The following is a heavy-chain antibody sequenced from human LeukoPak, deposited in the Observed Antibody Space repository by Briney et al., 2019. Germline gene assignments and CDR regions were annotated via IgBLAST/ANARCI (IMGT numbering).Heavy chain of an antibody. CDR1: GLSFCGDA. J-gene: IGHJ4*02. CDR3: TINYYNGSLYEDY. D-gene: IGHD3-22*01. Sequence: PGGSLRLSCRVSGLSFCGDAVSWVRQAPGKGLEWGGFIRDKVSGGTTEYVASVRGRFTISRDDSRSIAYLQMTRLKTEDTAVYYCTINYYNGSLYEDYWGQGTLVTVSS. V-gene: IGHV3-49*04. CDR2: IRDKVSGGTT.